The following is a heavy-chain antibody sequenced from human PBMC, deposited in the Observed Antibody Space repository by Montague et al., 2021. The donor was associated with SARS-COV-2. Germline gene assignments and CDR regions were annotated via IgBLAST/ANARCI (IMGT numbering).Heavy chain of an antibody. CDR1: GDSIHSSGYY. J-gene: IGHJ5*02. D-gene: IGHD3-16*02. CDR2: VYYSGST. Sequence: SETLSLTCSVSGDSIHSSGYYWGWIRRPPGKGLEWIGTVYYSGSTNYNPSLKSRVTMPVDTSKNQFSLELRSVTAADTAVYYCARLGFVELWLNLGWFDPWGQGTLVTVSS. CDR3: ARLGFVELWLNLGWFDP. V-gene: IGHV4-39*01.